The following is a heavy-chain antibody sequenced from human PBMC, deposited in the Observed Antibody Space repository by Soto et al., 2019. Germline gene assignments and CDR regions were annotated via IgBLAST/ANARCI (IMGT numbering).Heavy chain of an antibody. Sequence: QITLKESGPTLVKPTQTLTLTCTFSGFSLSTSGVGVGWIRQPPGKALEWLALIYWNDDKRYSPSLKSRLTITKDTSKNQVVLTMTNMDPVDTAAYYGAHVKYYYDSSERLAEYFQHWGQGTLVTVSS. CDR1: GFSLSTSGVG. J-gene: IGHJ1*01. V-gene: IGHV2-5*01. CDR2: IYWNDDK. CDR3: AHVKYYYDSSERLAEYFQH. D-gene: IGHD3-22*01.